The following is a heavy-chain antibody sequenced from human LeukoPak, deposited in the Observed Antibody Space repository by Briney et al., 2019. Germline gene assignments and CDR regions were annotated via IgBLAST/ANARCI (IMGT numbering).Heavy chain of an antibody. CDR3: VVGGSPGY. D-gene: IGHD2-15*01. V-gene: IGHV3-74*01. Sequence: PGGSLRLSCAASGLAFSAYKMLWVRHAPRKGLVWVSRISTDGYTTDYADFVQGRFTASRDNTKNTWSLEMNSLRAEDTAVYYCVVGGSPGYWGQGTLVTVSS. J-gene: IGHJ4*02. CDR2: ISTDGYTT. CDR1: GLAFSAYK.